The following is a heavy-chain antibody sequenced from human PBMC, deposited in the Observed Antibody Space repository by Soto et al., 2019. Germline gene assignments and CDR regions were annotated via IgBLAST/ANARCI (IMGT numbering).Heavy chain of an antibody. D-gene: IGHD6-13*01. V-gene: IGHV3-23*01. CDR3: AKGPLNGRWYAAD. CDR2: ITKSGDT. CDR1: GFTFSSCV. Sequence: EVHLLESGGGLVQPGESLRLSCETSGFTFSSCVMTWVRQAPGKGLEWVAVITKSGDTDYADSVKGRFTISRDNSKNTVYLQMNSLRAEDTAVYYCAKGPLNGRWYAADWGQGALVTVSS. J-gene: IGHJ4*02.